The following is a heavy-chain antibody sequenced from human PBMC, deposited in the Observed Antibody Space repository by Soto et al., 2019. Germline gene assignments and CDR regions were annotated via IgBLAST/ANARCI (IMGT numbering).Heavy chain of an antibody. D-gene: IGHD4-17*01. CDR1: GFVFSTYT. V-gene: IGHV3-23*01. CDR2: IIGSSGDT. J-gene: IGHJ4*02. CDR3: ATDKWPDGAWHIDY. Sequence: EVQLLESGGRLVQPGGSLRLSCVASGFVFSTYTMTWVRQAPGKGLEWVSSIIGSSGDTSYADSVRGRFTISRDSSQSTLFLQMNGLRADDTAVYFCATDKWPDGAWHIDYWGQGTLVTVSS.